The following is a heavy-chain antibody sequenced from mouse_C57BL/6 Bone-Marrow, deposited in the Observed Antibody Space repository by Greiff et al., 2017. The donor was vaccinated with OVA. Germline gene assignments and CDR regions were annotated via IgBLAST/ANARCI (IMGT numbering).Heavy chain of an antibody. CDR2: IHPNSGST. CDR3: ARALRYYDYDVEDY. J-gene: IGHJ2*01. CDR1: GYTFTSYW. Sequence: QVQLQQPGAELVKPGASVKLSCKASGYTFTSYWMHWVKQRPGQGLEWIGMIHPNSGSTNYNEKFKSKATLTVDKSSSIAYMQLSSLTSEDSAVYYCARALRYYDYDVEDYWGQGTTLTVSS. V-gene: IGHV1-64*01. D-gene: IGHD2-4*01.